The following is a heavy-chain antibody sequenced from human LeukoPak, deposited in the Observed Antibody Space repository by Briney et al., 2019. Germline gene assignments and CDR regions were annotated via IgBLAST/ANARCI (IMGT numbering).Heavy chain of an antibody. CDR2: ISSSSSYI. Sequence: GGSLSLSCAASGFTFSSYGMHWVRQAPGKGLEWVSSISSSSSYIYYADSVKGRFTISRDNAKNSLYLQMNSLRAEDTAVYYCARVTSRGYSYGFDYWGQGTLVTVSS. J-gene: IGHJ4*02. CDR1: GFTFSSYG. V-gene: IGHV3-21*01. CDR3: ARVTSRGYSYGFDY. D-gene: IGHD5-18*01.